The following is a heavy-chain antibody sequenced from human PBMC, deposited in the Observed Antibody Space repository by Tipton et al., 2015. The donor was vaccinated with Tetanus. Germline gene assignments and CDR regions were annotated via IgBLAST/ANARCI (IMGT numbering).Heavy chain of an antibody. V-gene: IGHV3-30*18. CDR3: AKGGYYYDSSGYPGWFDY. CDR1: GFTFSSYG. Sequence: RSLRLSCAASGFTFSSYGMHWVRQAPGKGLEWVAVISYDGSNKYYADSVKGRFTISRDNSKNTLYLQMNSLRAEDTAVYYCAKGGYYYDSSGYPGWFDYWGQGTLVTVSS. CDR2: ISYDGSNK. J-gene: IGHJ4*02. D-gene: IGHD3-22*01.